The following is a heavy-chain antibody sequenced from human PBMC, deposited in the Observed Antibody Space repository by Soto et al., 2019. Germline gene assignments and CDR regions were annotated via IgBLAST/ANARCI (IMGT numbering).Heavy chain of an antibody. V-gene: IGHV2-5*02. CDR3: AHLVGAAYDF. CDR2: VYWDDDK. D-gene: IGHD1-26*01. Sequence: QITLKESGPTLVKFTETLSLTCTFSGFTLTTSGVGVGWIRQPPGKALEWLALVYWDDDKRYRPSLKSRLTITRDTSKDQVFLTMTNMDSVDTATYYCAHLVGAAYDFWGQGTLVTVSS. CDR1: GFTLTTSGVG. J-gene: IGHJ4*02.